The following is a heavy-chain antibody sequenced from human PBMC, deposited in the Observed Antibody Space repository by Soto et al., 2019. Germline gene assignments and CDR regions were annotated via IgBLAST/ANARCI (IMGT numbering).Heavy chain of an antibody. CDR2: INHSGST. V-gene: IGHV4-34*01. CDR1: GGSFSGYY. CDR3: ARGSTYYYGSGSYYPLDY. Sequence: SETLSLTCAVYGGSFSGYYWSWIRQPPGKGLEWIGEINHSGSTNYNPSLKSRVTISVDTSKNQFSLKLSSVTAADTAVYYCARGSTYYYGSGSYYPLDYWGQGTLVTVPQ. D-gene: IGHD3-10*01. J-gene: IGHJ4*02.